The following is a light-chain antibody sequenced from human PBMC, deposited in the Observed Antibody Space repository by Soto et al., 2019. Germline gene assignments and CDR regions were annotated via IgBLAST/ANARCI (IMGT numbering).Light chain of an antibody. V-gene: IGKV1-5*03. CDR2: RAS. CDR3: QQCKSYPWT. Sequence: DIQMTQSPSTLSAFVGDSVAITCRASQTISNFLAWYQQKPGKAPKLLFYRASNLEGGVPSRFSGGGSGTEFSLTSNSVQPDDSATYYCQQCKSYPWTFGQGTKVEIK. CDR1: QTISNF. J-gene: IGKJ1*01.